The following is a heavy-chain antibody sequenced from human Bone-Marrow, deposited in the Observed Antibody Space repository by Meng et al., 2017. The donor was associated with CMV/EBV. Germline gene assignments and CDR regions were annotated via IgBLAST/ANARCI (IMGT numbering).Heavy chain of an antibody. Sequence: QVRLVESGGGVVQPGGSLRLSCAASGFTFSSYGMHWVRQAPGKGLEWVAFIRYDGSNKYYADSVKGRFTISRDNSKNTLYLQMNSLRAEDTAVYYCAAFSGSYYDYWGQGTLVTVSS. J-gene: IGHJ4*02. D-gene: IGHD1-26*01. CDR1: GFTFSSYG. V-gene: IGHV3-30*02. CDR3: AAFSGSYYDY. CDR2: IRYDGSNK.